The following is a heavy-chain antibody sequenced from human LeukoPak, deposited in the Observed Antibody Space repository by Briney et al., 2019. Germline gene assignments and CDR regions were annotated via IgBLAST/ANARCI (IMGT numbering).Heavy chain of an antibody. Sequence: PGGSLRLSCAASGFTFSSYEMNWVRQAPGKGLEWVSYISSSGSTIYYADSVKGRFAISRDNAKNSLYLQMNSLRAEDTAVYYCARLGWNDWYFDLWGRGTLVTVSS. V-gene: IGHV3-48*03. CDR1: GFTFSSYE. CDR3: ARLGWNDWYFDL. J-gene: IGHJ2*01. D-gene: IGHD1-1*01. CDR2: ISSSGSTI.